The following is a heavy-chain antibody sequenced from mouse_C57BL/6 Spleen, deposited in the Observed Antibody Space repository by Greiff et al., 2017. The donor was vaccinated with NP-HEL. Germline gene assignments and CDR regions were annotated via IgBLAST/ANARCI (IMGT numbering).Heavy chain of an antibody. D-gene: IGHD1-1*01. CDR3: TRDRDYYGSSPAWFAY. Sequence: EVKLMESGEGLVKPGGSLKLSCAASGFTFSSYAMSWVRQTPEKRLEWVAYISSGGDYIYYADTVKGRFTISRDNARNTLYLQMSSLKSEDTAMYYCTRDRDYYGSSPAWFAYWGQGTLVTVSA. CDR2: ISSGGDYI. J-gene: IGHJ3*01. CDR1: GFTFSSYA. V-gene: IGHV5-9-1*02.